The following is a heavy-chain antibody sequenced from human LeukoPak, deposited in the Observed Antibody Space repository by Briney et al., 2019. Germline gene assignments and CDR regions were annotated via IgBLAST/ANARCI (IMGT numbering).Heavy chain of an antibody. Sequence: ASVKVSCKASGYTFTSYYMHWVRQAPGQGLEWMGIINPSGGSTSYAQKFQGRVTMTEDTSTDTAYMELSSLRSEDTAVYYCATLPPYYYDSSGRNSYWGQGTLVTVSS. CDR1: GYTFTSYY. CDR3: ATLPPYYYDSSGRNSY. J-gene: IGHJ4*02. D-gene: IGHD3-22*01. V-gene: IGHV1-46*01. CDR2: INPSGGST.